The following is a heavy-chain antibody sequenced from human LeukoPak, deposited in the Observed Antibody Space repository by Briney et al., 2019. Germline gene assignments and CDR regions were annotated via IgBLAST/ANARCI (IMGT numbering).Heavy chain of an antibody. CDR3: TTRGGLGY. D-gene: IGHD2-15*01. J-gene: IGHJ4*02. Sequence: GGSLRLSCAGSGFXFSDAWIGWVRRAPGKGLEWVGRIKNKVDGETRDYAAPVKGRFTISRDDSKNTAYLQMNSLKTEDTAVYYCTTRGGLGYWGQGTLVTVSS. V-gene: IGHV3-15*01. CDR2: IKNKVDGETR. CDR1: GFXFSDAW.